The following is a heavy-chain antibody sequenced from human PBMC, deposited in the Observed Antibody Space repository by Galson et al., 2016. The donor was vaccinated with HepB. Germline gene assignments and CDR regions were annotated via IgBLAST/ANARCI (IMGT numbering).Heavy chain of an antibody. V-gene: IGHV4-30-4*01. Sequence: TLSLTCTVSGGSISSGDYYWTWIRQPPGKGLEWIGYIYYSGGTYYNPSLKSRVSISVDTSKNQFSLKVRSVTAADTAMYYCARRTDFWGQGTLVTVSS. CDR2: IYYSGGT. D-gene: IGHD2-2*01. J-gene: IGHJ4*02. CDR1: GGSISSGDYY. CDR3: ARRTDF.